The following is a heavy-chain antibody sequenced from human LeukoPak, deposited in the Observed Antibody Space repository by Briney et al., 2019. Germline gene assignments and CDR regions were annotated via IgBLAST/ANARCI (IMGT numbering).Heavy chain of an antibody. Sequence: SETLSLTCTVSGGSISSYYWSWIRQPPGKGLEWIRYIYYSGSTNYNPSLKSRFTISVDTSKNQFSLKLSSVTAADTAVYYCARDNYDILTGTHSDYWGQGTLVTVSS. CDR2: IYYSGST. CDR1: GGSISSYY. J-gene: IGHJ4*02. CDR3: ARDNYDILTGTHSDY. V-gene: IGHV4-59*12. D-gene: IGHD3-9*01.